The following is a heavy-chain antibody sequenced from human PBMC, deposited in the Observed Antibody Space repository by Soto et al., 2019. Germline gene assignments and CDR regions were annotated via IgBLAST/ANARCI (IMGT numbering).Heavy chain of an antibody. V-gene: IGHV3-66*01. Sequence: EVQLVESGGGLVQPGGSLRLSCAASGFTVSSNYMSWVRQAPGKGLEWVSVIYSGGSTYYADSVKGRFTISRDNSKNTLYIQMNSLRAEDTAVYYCAREVDIVATNWFDPWGQGTLVTVSS. CDR2: IYSGGST. CDR3: AREVDIVATNWFDP. J-gene: IGHJ5*02. CDR1: GFTVSSNY. D-gene: IGHD5-12*01.